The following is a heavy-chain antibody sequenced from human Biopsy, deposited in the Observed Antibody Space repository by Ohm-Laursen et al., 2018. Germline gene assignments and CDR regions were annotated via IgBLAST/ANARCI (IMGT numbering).Heavy chain of an antibody. CDR1: GVTLSGYK. CDR3: ARAYPPPGRRLVVVAGDFDC. D-gene: IGHD2-15*01. CDR2: ISGSSTYI. Sequence: SLRLSCSASGVTLSGYKMNWVRQAPGKRLEWVSSISGSSTYIYYADSVKGRFTISRDNAKNSLYLQMNSLRAEDTAVYYCARAYPPPGRRLVVVAGDFDCWGQGTRVTVSS. J-gene: IGHJ4*02. V-gene: IGHV3-21*01.